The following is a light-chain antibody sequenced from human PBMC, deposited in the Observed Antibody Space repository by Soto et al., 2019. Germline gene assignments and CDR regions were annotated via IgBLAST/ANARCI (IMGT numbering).Light chain of an antibody. J-gene: IGKJ5*01. V-gene: IGKV3-11*01. Sequence: EIVLTQSPATLSLSPGERATLSCRASQSVSSYLAWYQQKPGQAPRLLIYDASNRATGIPARFSGSGFGTDFTLTISSLEPEDFAVYYCQQRSNWPPRYTFGQGTRLEIK. CDR1: QSVSSY. CDR2: DAS. CDR3: QQRSNWPPRYT.